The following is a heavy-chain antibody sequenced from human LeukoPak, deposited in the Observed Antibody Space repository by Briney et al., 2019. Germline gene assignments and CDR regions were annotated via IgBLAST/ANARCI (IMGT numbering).Heavy chain of an antibody. D-gene: IGHD5-18*01. CDR1: GGSISSYY. J-gene: IGHJ4*02. CDR2: IHYSGST. Sequence: SETLSLTCTVSGGSISSYYWSWIRQPPGKGLEWIGYIHYSGSTNYNPSLKSRVTISVDTSKNQFSLKLGSVTAADTAVYYCARYLKGPVMVVYYFDYWGQGTLVTVSS. CDR3: ARYLKGPVMVVYYFDY. V-gene: IGHV4-59*01.